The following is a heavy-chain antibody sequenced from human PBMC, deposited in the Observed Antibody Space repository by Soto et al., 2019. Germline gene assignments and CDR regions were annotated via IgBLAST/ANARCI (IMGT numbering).Heavy chain of an antibody. CDR1: GGSISSSSFY. CDR2: IHLRSGST. CDR3: ARGHYYGSGSYYNEPLSYYYYMDV. D-gene: IGHD3-10*01. J-gene: IGHJ6*03. V-gene: IGHV4-39*07. Sequence: SETLSLTCTVSGGSISSSSFYWGWVRQTPGKGLEWITSIHLRSGSTYYNPSLKSRVTISVDTSKNQFSLKLSSVTAADTAVYYCARGHYYGSGSYYNEPLSYYYYMDVWGKGTTVTVSS.